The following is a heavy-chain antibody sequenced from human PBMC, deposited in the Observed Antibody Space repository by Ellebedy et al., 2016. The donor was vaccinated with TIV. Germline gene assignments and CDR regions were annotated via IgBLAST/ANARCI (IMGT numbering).Heavy chain of an antibody. CDR3: ASDNYYDSSGYYYYGMDV. D-gene: IGHD3-22*01. CDR2: IWYDGSNK. V-gene: IGHV3-33*08. Sequence: GESLKISCVASGFLFSDHYMHWVRQAPGKGLEWVAVIWYDGSNKYYADSVKGRFTISRDNSKNTLYLQMNSLRAEDTAVYYCASDNYYDSSGYYYYGMDVWGQGTTVTVSS. J-gene: IGHJ6*02. CDR1: GFLFSDHY.